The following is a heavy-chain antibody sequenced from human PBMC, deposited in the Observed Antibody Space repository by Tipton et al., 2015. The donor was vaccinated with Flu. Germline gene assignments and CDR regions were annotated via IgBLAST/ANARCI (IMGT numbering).Heavy chain of an antibody. CDR2: VYYSGRV. D-gene: IGHD3-10*01. CDR1: GGSISSPNW. Sequence: LSLTCTVSGGSISSPNWWSWVRQSPGKGLEWIGEVYYSGRVTYNPSLKSRVTISIDNSKNLFSLNVSSVTAADTAIYYCARMGRAYPAGDWGQGTLVTVSS. CDR3: ARMGRAYPAGD. V-gene: IGHV4-4*02. J-gene: IGHJ4*02.